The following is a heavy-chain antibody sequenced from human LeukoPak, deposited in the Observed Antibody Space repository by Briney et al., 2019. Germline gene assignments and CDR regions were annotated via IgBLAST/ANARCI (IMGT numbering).Heavy chain of an antibody. CDR3: ARAGIAAAGSLYNWFDP. V-gene: IGHV3-21*04. D-gene: IGHD6-13*01. Sequence: GGSLRLSCAASGFTFSSYTMHWIRQAPGKGLEWVSSISGSNSYIFYADSVKGRFTVSRDNAKDSLYLQMNSLRSEGTAVYYCARAGIAAAGSLYNWFDPWGQGTLVTVSS. J-gene: IGHJ5*02. CDR2: ISGSNSYI. CDR1: GFTFSSYT.